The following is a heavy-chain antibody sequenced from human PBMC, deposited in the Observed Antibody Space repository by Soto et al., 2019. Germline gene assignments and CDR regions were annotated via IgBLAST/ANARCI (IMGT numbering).Heavy chain of an antibody. Sequence: SETLSLTCAVYGGSFSGYYWSWIRQPPGKGLEWIGEINHSGSTNYNPSLKSRVTISVDTSKNQFSLKLSSVTAADTAVYYCARGRPTVNNYYYYGMDVWGQGTTVTVSS. CDR3: ARGRPTVNNYYYYGMDV. CDR1: GGSFSGYY. J-gene: IGHJ6*02. V-gene: IGHV4-34*01. D-gene: IGHD4-17*01. CDR2: INHSGST.